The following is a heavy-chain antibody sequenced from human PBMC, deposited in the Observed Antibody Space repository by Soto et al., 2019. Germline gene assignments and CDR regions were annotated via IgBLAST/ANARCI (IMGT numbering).Heavy chain of an antibody. CDR3: TKRIGAYAMDV. CDR2: IRGKTDTYAT. V-gene: IGHV3-73*01. CDR1: GFTFSGSS. D-gene: IGHD6-13*01. J-gene: IGHJ6*02. Sequence: PGGSLRLSCAASGFTFSGSSMHWVRQASGKGLEWVGRIRGKTDTYATAYAAPVRGRFTISRDDSKNTAYLQMNSLKTEDTAVYCCTKRIGAYAMDVWGQGTAVTVSS.